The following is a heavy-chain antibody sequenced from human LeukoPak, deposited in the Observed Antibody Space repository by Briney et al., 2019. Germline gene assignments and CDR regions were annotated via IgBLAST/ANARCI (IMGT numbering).Heavy chain of an antibody. V-gene: IGHV1-18*01. CDR1: GYTFTSYG. Sequence: GASVKVSCKASGYTFTSYGISWVRQAPGQGLEWMGWISAYNGNTNYAQKLQGRVTMTTDTSTSTAYMELRSLRSDDTAVYYCARVRSSGSYHDAFDIWGQGTMVTVSS. CDR3: ARVRSSGSYHDAFDI. J-gene: IGHJ3*02. D-gene: IGHD1-26*01. CDR2: ISAYNGNT.